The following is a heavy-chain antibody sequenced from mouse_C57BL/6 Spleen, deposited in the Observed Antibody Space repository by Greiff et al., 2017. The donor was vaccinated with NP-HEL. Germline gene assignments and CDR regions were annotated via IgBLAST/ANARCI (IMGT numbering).Heavy chain of an antibody. CDR1: GYAFSSYW. CDR2: IYPGDGDT. CDR3: ARERCCSSSYDFDY. J-gene: IGHJ2*01. D-gene: IGHD1-1*01. Sequence: VQLQQSGAELVKPGASVKISCKASGYAFSSYWMNWVKQRPGKGLEWIGLIYPGDGDTNYNGKFKGKATLTADQSSSTAYMQLSSLTSEDSAVYDCARERCCSSSYDFDYWGKGTTLTVSS. V-gene: IGHV1-80*01.